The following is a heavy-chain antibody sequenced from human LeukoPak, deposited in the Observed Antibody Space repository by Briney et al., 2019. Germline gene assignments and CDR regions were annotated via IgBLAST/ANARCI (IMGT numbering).Heavy chain of an antibody. V-gene: IGHV4-59*01. CDR1: GGSISSYY. D-gene: IGHD3-10*01. CDR2: IYYSGST. CDR3: ARDRTYYYGSGKEGDWFDP. Sequence: SETLSLTCTVSGGSISSYYWSWIRQPPGKGLEWIGDIYYSGSTNYNPSLKSRVTISVDTSKNQFSLKLSSVTAADTAVYYCARDRTYYYGSGKEGDWFDPWGQGTLVTVSS. J-gene: IGHJ5*02.